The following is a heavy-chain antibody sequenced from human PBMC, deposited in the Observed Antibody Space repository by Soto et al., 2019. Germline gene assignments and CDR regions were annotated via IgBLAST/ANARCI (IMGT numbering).Heavy chain of an antibody. CDR3: TDGTLYPSLDFDY. CDR2: IRSKAYGGTT. CDR1: GFTFGDYA. V-gene: IGHV3-49*04. J-gene: IGHJ4*02. Sequence: PGGSRRLSCTASGFTFGDYAMSWVSQAPGKGLEWVGLIRSKAYGGTTEYAASVTGRFTISRDASNSIAYLQMNSLKTEDTAVYYCTDGTLYPSLDFDYWGQGTLVTVSS. D-gene: IGHD2-8*01.